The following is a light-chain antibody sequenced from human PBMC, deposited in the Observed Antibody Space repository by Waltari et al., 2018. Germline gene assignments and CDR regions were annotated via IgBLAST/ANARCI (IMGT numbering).Light chain of an antibody. V-gene: IGKV1-8*01. CDR1: QGISSY. CDR2: AAS. J-gene: IGKJ4*01. Sequence: AIRMTQSPSSLSASTGDRVTITCRASQGISSYLAWYQQKPGKAPKILIYAASTLQSGVPSRFSGSRSGTDFTLTISCLQSEDFATYYCQQYYSYPLTFGGGTKVEIK. CDR3: QQYYSYPLT.